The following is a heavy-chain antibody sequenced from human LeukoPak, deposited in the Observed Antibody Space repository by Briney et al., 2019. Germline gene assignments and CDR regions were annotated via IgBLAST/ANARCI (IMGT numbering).Heavy chain of an antibody. CDR2: ISSYNDNT. V-gene: IGHV1-18*01. CDR3: ARDPLGGRQLVRGWLDP. J-gene: IGHJ5*02. Sequence: ASVKVSCKASGYTFSNYGISWVRQAPGQGLEWMGWISSYNDNTNYAQKLQGRVTMTTDTSTSTAYMELRSLRSDDTAVYYCARDPLGGRQLVRGWLDPWGQGTLVTVSS. CDR1: GYTFSNYG. D-gene: IGHD6-6*01.